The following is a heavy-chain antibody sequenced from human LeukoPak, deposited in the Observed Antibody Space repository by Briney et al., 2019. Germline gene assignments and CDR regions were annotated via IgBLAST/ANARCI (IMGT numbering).Heavy chain of an antibody. CDR3: AKVIAAAGSLDY. D-gene: IGHD6-13*01. CDR1: GFTFSSYA. J-gene: IGHJ4*02. CDR2: ISGSGGST. V-gene: IGHV3-23*01. Sequence: GGSLRLSCAASGFTFSSYAMSWVRQAPGKGLEWVTAISGSGGSTYYADSVKGRFTISRDNSKNTLYLQMNSLRAEDTAVYYCAKVIAAAGSLDYWGQGTLVTVSS.